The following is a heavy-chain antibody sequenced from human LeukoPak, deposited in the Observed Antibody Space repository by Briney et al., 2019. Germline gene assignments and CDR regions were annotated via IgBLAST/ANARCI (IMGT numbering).Heavy chain of an antibody. J-gene: IGHJ4*02. Sequence: PGGSLRLSCAASGFTFDDYAMPWVRQAPGKGLEWVSGISWNSGSIGYADSVKGRFTISRDNAKNSLYLQMNSLRAEDTALYYCAKAKRVAAEFAYWGQGTLVTVSS. CDR1: GFTFDDYA. D-gene: IGHD6-13*01. CDR2: ISWNSGSI. V-gene: IGHV3-9*01. CDR3: AKAKRVAAEFAY.